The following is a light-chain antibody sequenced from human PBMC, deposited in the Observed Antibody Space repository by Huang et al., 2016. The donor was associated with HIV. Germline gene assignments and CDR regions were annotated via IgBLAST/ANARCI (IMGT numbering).Light chain of an antibody. CDR2: AVA. V-gene: IGKV3-15*01. Sequence: ETVMTQSPATLSVSPGERATLACRASQSVYINLAWYQQKPGQAPRLLFYAVASRATGVPARFSASGSGTEFTLTISSLQSEDFAIYYCQQFNNWPPNFGGGTKVEI. CDR1: QSVYIN. CDR3: QQFNNWPPN. J-gene: IGKJ4*01.